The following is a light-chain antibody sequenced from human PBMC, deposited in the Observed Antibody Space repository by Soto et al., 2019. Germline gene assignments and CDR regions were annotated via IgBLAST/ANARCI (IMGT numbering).Light chain of an antibody. CDR2: KAS. J-gene: IGKJ4*01. CDR1: QTISSW. V-gene: IGKV1-5*03. CDR3: QQYDNLPLT. Sequence: IQMTQSPSTLSGYVGDRVTITCRASQTISSWLAWYQQKPGKAPKLLIYKASTLKSGVPSRFSGSGSGTDFTFTISSLQPEDIATYYCQQYDNLPLTFGGGTKVDIK.